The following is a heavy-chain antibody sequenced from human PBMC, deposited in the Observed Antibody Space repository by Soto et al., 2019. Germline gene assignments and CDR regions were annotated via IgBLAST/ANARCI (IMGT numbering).Heavy chain of an antibody. Sequence: PSETLSLTCTVSGGSISSSSYYWGWIRQPPGKGLEWIGSIYYSGSTYYNPSLKSRVTISIDTSKNQFSLKLSSVTAADTAVYYCARSAPPGIAAIGLVDYWGQGTLVTVSS. D-gene: IGHD6-25*01. CDR2: IYYSGST. CDR1: GGSISSSSYY. J-gene: IGHJ4*02. CDR3: ARSAPPGIAAIGLVDY. V-gene: IGHV4-39*01.